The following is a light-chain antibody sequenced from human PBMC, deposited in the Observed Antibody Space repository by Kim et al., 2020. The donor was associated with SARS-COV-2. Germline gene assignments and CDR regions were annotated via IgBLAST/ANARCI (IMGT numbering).Light chain of an antibody. CDR2: AAS. CDR3: QQYYNYPLT. CDR1: QGITSS. V-gene: IGKV1-16*02. Sequence: ASVGDRDTITCRASQGITSSLAWFQQKPGKAPKSLIYAASNLQSGVPSKFSGSGSGTDFTLTINTLQPEDFATYYCQQYYNYPLTFGGGTKVDIK. J-gene: IGKJ4*01.